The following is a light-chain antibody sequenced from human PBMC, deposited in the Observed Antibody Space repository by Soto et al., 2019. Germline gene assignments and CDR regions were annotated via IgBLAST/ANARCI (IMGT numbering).Light chain of an antibody. V-gene: IGKV3-15*01. CDR3: XQYNDWPRT. CDR2: GAS. J-gene: IGKJ1*01. Sequence: EIVMTQSPATLSVSPGERATLSCRASQSVGTYLAWYQQKPGQAPRLLIYGASTRAAGISPRFSGGGSGTXXXLXXXXLQSXDFAXXXXXQYNDWPRTFGQGTKVGIK. CDR1: QSVGTY.